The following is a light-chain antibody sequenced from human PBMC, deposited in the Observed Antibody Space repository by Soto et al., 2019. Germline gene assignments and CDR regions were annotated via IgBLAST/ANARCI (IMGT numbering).Light chain of an antibody. CDR3: QQYGSSGT. CDR2: GAS. V-gene: IGKV3-20*01. Sequence: EIVLTQSPGTLSLSPGERAALSCRASQSVSNNYLAWYQQKPGQAPRLLIYGASNRATGIPDRFIGIGSGTDFTLTISRVEPEEFAVYYCQQYGSSGTFGQGTKVDNK. J-gene: IGKJ1*01. CDR1: QSVSNNY.